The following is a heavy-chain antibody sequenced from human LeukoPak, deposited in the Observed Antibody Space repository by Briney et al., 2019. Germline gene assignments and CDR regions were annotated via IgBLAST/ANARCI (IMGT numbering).Heavy chain of an antibody. CDR3: AKDQDAGYYYDSSGYQGVY. J-gene: IGHJ4*02. CDR1: GFTVSSNY. D-gene: IGHD3-22*01. V-gene: IGHV3-66*01. Sequence: GGSLRLSCAASGFTVSSNYMIWVRQAPGKGLEWVSVIYNGGNTFYSDSVKGRFTISRDNSKNTLYLQMNSLRAEDTAVYYCAKDQDAGYYYDSSGYQGVYWGQGTLVTVSS. CDR2: IYNGGNT.